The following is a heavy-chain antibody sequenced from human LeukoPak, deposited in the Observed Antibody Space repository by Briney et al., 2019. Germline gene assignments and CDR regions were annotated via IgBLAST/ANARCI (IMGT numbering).Heavy chain of an antibody. V-gene: IGHV1-18*01. J-gene: IGHJ4*02. CDR1: GYSFTTSG. D-gene: IGHD4-17*01. Sequence: GASVKVSCKASGYSFTTSGISWVRQAPGQGLEWMGWISPINGNTNNAQKLQGRVTMTTDTSTDIVYMELRSLRSDDTAVYYCARDDYGPDYWGQGTLVTVSS. CDR3: ARDDYGPDY. CDR2: ISPINGNT.